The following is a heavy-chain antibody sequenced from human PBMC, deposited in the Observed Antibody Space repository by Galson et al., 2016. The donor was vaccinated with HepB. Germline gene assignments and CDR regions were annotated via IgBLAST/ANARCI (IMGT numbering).Heavy chain of an antibody. CDR3: ARVGGHYSGGYYRGFVWYIDL. Sequence: SLRLSCAASLGSVFTFSRYWMSWVRQAPGKGLPWVANIKEDGSEKDYVESVKGRFTIPRKNAKNSLFLQMNSLSAEDTAVYYCARVGGHYSGGYYRGFVWYIDLWGRGTLVSVSS. CDR2: IKEDGSEK. D-gene: IGHD1-26*01. CDR1: LGSVFTFSRYW. V-gene: IGHV3-7*01. J-gene: IGHJ2*01.